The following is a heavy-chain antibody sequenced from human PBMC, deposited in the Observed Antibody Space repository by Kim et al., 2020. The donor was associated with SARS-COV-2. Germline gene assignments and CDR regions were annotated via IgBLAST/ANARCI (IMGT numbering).Heavy chain of an antibody. CDR3: ARHNPLYYYDSSGHFDY. D-gene: IGHD3-22*01. CDR2: IYYSGST. J-gene: IGHJ4*02. Sequence: SETLSLTCTVSGGSISSSSYYWGWIRQPPGKGLEWIGSIYYSGSTYYNPSLKSRVTISVDTSKNQFSLKLSSVTAADTAVYYCARHNPLYYYDSSGHFDYWGQGTLVTVSS. V-gene: IGHV4-39*01. CDR1: GGSISSSSYY.